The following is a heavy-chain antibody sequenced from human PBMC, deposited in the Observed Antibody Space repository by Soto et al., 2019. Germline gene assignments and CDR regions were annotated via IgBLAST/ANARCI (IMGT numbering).Heavy chain of an antibody. J-gene: IGHJ6*02. CDR2: IIPIFGTA. Sequence: SVKVSCKASGGTFSSYAISWVRQAPGQGLEWMGGIIPIFGTANYAQKFQGRVTITADESTSTAYMELSSLRSEDTAEYYCARDSCSSTSCYSGMDYYYYGMDVWGQGTTVTVSS. CDR1: GGTFSSYA. D-gene: IGHD2-2*02. CDR3: ARDSCSSTSCYSGMDYYYYGMDV. V-gene: IGHV1-69*13.